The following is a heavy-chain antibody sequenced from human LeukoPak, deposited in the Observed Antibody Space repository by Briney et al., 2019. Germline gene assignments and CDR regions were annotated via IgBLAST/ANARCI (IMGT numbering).Heavy chain of an antibody. J-gene: IGHJ5*02. CDR3: ARLGYSSSWSPYNWFDP. D-gene: IGHD6-13*01. CDR2: IYYSGST. V-gene: IGHV4-39*01. Sequence: PSETLSLTCTVSGGSISSSSYYWGWIRQPPGKGLEWIGSIYYSGSTYYNPSLKSRVTISVDTSKNQFSLKLSSVTAADTAVYYCARLGYSSSWSPYNWFDPWGQGTLVTVSS. CDR1: GGSISSSSYY.